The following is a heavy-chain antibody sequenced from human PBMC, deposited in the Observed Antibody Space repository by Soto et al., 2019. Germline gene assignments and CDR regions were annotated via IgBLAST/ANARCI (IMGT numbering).Heavy chain of an antibody. CDR1: GFNFSSYG. Sequence: PGGSLILSCAASGFNFSSYGMHWVRQAPGKGLEWVAVISYDGSNKYYADSVKGRFTISRDNSKNTLYLQMNSLRAEDTAVYYCAKDSLRIAVINYFDYWGQGTLVTVSS. CDR3: AKDSLRIAVINYFDY. CDR2: ISYDGSNK. D-gene: IGHD6-19*01. J-gene: IGHJ4*02. V-gene: IGHV3-30*18.